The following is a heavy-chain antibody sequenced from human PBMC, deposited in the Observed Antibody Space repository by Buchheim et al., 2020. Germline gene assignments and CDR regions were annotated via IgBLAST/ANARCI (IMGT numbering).Heavy chain of an antibody. Sequence: QVQLVESGGGVVQPGRSLRLSCAASGFTFSSYGMHWVRQAPGKGLEWVAVIWYDGSNKYYADSVKGRFTISRDNSKNTLYLQMNSLRAGDTAVYYCARGGADYDFWSGYYRFYGMDVWGQGTT. J-gene: IGHJ6*02. V-gene: IGHV3-33*01. CDR1: GFTFSSYG. CDR2: IWYDGSNK. D-gene: IGHD3-3*01. CDR3: ARGGADYDFWSGYYRFYGMDV.